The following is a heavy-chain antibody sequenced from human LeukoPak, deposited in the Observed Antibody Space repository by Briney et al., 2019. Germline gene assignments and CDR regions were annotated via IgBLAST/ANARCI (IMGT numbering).Heavy chain of an antibody. V-gene: IGHV3-9*01. J-gene: IGHJ4*02. D-gene: IGHD5-12*01. CDR1: GFTFDDYA. CDR3: AKDKSVATTTALDY. Sequence: LRLSCAASGFTFDDYAMHWVRQAPGKGLEWVSGISWNSGSIGYADSVKGRFTISRDNAKNSLYLQMNSLRAEDTALYFCAKDKSVATTTALDYWGQGTLVTVSS. CDR2: ISWNSGSI.